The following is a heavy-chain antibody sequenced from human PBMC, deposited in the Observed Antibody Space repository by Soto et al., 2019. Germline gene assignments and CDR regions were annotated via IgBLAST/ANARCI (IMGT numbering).Heavy chain of an antibody. CDR1: GGSISSGDYY. CDR2: IYYTGST. Sequence: SETLSLTCTVSGGSISSGDYYWSWIRQPPGKGLEWIGSIYYTGSTYYNPSLKSRVTISVDTSKNQFSLKLSSVTAADTAVYYCARPVYDILTGYYYWGQGTLVTVSS. J-gene: IGHJ4*02. CDR3: ARPVYDILTGYYY. V-gene: IGHV4-39*01. D-gene: IGHD3-9*01.